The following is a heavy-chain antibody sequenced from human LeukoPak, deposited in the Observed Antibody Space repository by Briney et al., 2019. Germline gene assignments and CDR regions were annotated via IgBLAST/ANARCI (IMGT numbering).Heavy chain of an antibody. D-gene: IGHD2-21*02. CDR3: ATHRGDYAEGGYGY. J-gene: IGHJ4*02. Sequence: GASVKVSCKASGYTFTNYYIHWVRQAPGQGLEWMGIINPSGGTTSYAQKFQGGVTLTRDTSTSTVYMELRSLRSDDTAVYYCATHRGDYAEGGYGYWGQGTLVTVSS. CDR1: GYTFTNYY. V-gene: IGHV1-46*01. CDR2: INPSGGTT.